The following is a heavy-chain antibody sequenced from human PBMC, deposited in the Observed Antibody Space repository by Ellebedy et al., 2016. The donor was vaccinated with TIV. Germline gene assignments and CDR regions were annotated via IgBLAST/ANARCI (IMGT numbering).Heavy chain of an antibody. J-gene: IGHJ4*02. CDR2: ISDSGDRT. CDR3: AEYRQEIPHEY. V-gene: IGHV3-23*01. CDR1: EFSFGSLY. Sequence: PGGSLRLSCVASEFSFGSLYMNWVRQAPGKGLQWVSTISDSGDRTWYADSVKGRFTISRDNSKNTLYLQMNSLRAEDTATYYCAEYRQEIPHEYWGQGTLVTVSS. D-gene: IGHD5-24*01.